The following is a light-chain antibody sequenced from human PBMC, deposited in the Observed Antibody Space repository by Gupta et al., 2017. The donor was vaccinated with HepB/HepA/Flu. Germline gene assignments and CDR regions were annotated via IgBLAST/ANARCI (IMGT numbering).Light chain of an antibody. Sequence: SSELPQDPAVSVALGQTVRITCQGDSLRSYYASWYQQKPGQAPVLVIYGKNSRPSGIPDRFSGSSSGNTASLTITGAQAEDEADYYCNSRDSSGNHVVFGGGTKLTVL. J-gene: IGLJ2*01. CDR3: NSRDSSGNHVV. CDR1: SLRSYY. V-gene: IGLV3-19*01. CDR2: GKN.